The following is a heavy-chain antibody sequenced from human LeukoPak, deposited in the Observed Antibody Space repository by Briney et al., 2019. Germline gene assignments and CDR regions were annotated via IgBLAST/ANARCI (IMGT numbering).Heavy chain of an antibody. CDR1: GYTFTSYG. CDR3: ARDLRPYYDSSGYPPGGY. D-gene: IGHD3-22*01. J-gene: IGHJ4*02. CDR2: ISAYNGNT. V-gene: IGHV1-18*01. Sequence: SVKVSCKASGYTFTSYGISWVRQAPGQGLEWMGWISAYNGNTNYAQKLQGRVTMTTDTSTSTAYMELRSLRSDDTAVYYCARDLRPYYDSSGYPPGGYWGQGTLVTVSS.